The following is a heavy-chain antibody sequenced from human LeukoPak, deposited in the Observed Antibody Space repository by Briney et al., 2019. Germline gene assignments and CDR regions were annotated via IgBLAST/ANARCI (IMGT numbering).Heavy chain of an antibody. V-gene: IGHV4-59*01. CDR2: IHYSGST. CDR1: AGSISSYY. CDR3: ARVGSYAFDI. Sequence: SETLSLTCTVSAGSISSYYWGWIRQPPGKGLEWIGYIHYSGSTNQNPSLKSRVTISVDTSKNQFSLNLSSVTAADTAVYYCARVGSYAFDIWGQGTMVTVSS. J-gene: IGHJ3*02.